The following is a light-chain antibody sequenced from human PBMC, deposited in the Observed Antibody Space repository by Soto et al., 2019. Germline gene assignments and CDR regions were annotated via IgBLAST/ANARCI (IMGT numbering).Light chain of an antibody. CDR1: QGISSA. Sequence: AIQLTQSPSSLSASVGDRVTITCRASQGISSALAWYQQKPGKAPKLLIYDASSLESGVPSRFSGSGSGTDFTLTISSLQPDDFATYYCQQFNSYPSTFGQGTRLEIK. V-gene: IGKV1-13*02. CDR2: DAS. CDR3: QQFNSYPST. J-gene: IGKJ5*01.